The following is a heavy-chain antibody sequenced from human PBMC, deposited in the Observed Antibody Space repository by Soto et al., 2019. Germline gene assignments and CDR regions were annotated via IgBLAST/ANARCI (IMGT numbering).Heavy chain of an antibody. D-gene: IGHD2-15*01. V-gene: IGHV1-8*01. J-gene: IGHJ5*02. CDR2: MNPNSGNT. CDR1: GYTFTSYD. Sequence: VASVKVSCKASGYTFTSYDINWVRQATGQGPEWMGWMNPNSGNTGYAQKFQGRVTMTRNTSISTAYMELSSLRSEDTAVYYCARVPNPYCSGGSCYPRWNNWFDPWGQGTLVTVSS. CDR3: ARVPNPYCSGGSCYPRWNNWFDP.